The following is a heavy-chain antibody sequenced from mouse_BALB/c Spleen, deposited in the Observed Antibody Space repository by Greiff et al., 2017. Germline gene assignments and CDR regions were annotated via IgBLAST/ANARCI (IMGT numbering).Heavy chain of an antibody. V-gene: IGHV1-67*01. J-gene: IGHJ2*01. D-gene: IGHD2-1*01. Sequence: VQLKESGPELVRPGVSVKISCKGSSYTFTDYAMHWVKQSHAKSLEWIGVISTYYGNTNYNQKFKGKATMTVDKSSSTAYMELARLTSEDSAVYYCAREGDGNFDYWGQGTTLTVSS. CDR2: ISTYYGNT. CDR3: AREGDGNFDY. CDR1: SYTFTDYA.